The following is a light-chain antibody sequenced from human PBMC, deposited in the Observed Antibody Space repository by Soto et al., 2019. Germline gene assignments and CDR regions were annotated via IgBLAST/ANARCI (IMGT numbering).Light chain of an antibody. CDR2: DAY. CDR1: QNVRTY. V-gene: IGKV3-11*01. Sequence: EIAVAQSSATLSLSPVDRAKLYLKASQNVRTYLGWYQQKPGQAHMLLIYDAYNRATGIPDRFSGSGSGTDFTLTIRRLEPEDFAVYYCQKRATWPHFTLGTG. J-gene: IGKJ3*01. CDR3: QKRATWPHFT.